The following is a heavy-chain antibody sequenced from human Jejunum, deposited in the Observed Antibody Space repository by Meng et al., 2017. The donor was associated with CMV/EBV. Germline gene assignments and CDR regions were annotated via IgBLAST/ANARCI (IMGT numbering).Heavy chain of an antibody. D-gene: IGHD3-3*01. CDR2: IKQDGSEQ. Sequence: FTFSDYWMTWLRHVPGRGLEWVATIKQDGSEQDYRDSVKGRFTISRDDAKNSLYLHMNNLRAEDTAIYYCARDVTILGRVQTFDSWGQGTLVTVSS. CDR1: FTFSDYW. J-gene: IGHJ4*02. CDR3: ARDVTILGRVQTFDS. V-gene: IGHV3-7*01.